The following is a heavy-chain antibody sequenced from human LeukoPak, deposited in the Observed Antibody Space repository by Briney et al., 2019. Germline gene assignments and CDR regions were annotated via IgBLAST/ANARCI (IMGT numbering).Heavy chain of an antibody. Sequence: GGSLRLSCAASGFTFSSYAMSWVRQAPGKGLEWVSAISGSGGSTYYADSVKGRFTISRDNSKNTLYLQMNSLRAEDTAVYYRAKSQTGTTPLYLYYWGPGNPGTLSS. V-gene: IGHV3-23*01. D-gene: IGHD1-1*01. CDR3: AKSQTGTTPLYLYY. CDR2: ISGSGGST. CDR1: GFTFSSYA. J-gene: IGHJ4*02.